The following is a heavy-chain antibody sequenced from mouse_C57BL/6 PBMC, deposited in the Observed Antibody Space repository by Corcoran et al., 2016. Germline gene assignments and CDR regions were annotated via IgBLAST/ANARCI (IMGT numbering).Heavy chain of an antibody. V-gene: IGHV9-3*01. CDR1: GYTFTTYG. J-gene: IGHJ3*01. Sequence: QIQLVQSGPELKKPGETVKISCKASGYTFTTYGMSWVKQAPGKGLKWMGWINTYSGVPTYADDFTGRFAFSLETSASTAYLQINNLKNEDTATYFCARPFYYGSSWGLAYWGQGTLVTVSA. D-gene: IGHD1-1*01. CDR2: INTYSGVP. CDR3: ARPFYYGSSWGLAY.